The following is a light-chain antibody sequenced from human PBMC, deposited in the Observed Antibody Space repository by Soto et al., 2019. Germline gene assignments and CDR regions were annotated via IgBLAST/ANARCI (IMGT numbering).Light chain of an antibody. Sequence: SYELTQPPSVSVSPGQTASITCSGDKLGYKYACWYQQKPGQSPVLVICQDSKRPSGIPERFSGSNSGNTATLTISGTQAMDEADYYCQAWDSSTANVVFGGGTKVTVL. CDR3: QAWDSSTANVV. V-gene: IGLV3-1*01. J-gene: IGLJ2*01. CDR2: QDS. CDR1: KLGYKY.